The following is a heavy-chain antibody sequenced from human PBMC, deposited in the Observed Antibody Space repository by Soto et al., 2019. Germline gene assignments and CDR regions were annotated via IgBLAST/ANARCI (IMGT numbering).Heavy chain of an antibody. CDR3: TGRYFDWLPYFDY. V-gene: IGHV3-15*01. CDR2: IKSKTDGGTT. CDR1: GFTFSNAW. Sequence: PGGSLRLSCAASGFTFSNAWMSWVRQAPGKGLEWVGRIKSKTDGGTTDYAAPVKGRFTISRDDSKNTLYQQMNSLKTEDTAVYYCTGRYFDWLPYFDYWGQGTLVSVSS. D-gene: IGHD3-9*01. J-gene: IGHJ4*02.